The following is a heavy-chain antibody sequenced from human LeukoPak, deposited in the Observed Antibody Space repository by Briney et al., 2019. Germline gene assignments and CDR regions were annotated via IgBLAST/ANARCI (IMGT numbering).Heavy chain of an antibody. J-gene: IGHJ1*01. Sequence: GGSLRVSCAASGFTFSSYSMHWVRHAPGKGLEWVSYISSSGSTIYYADSVKGRFTISRDNAKISLFVKMNSLRAEDTAVYYCARGSAGSGYYGIQHWGQGTLVTVSS. V-gene: IGHV3-48*04. CDR3: ARGSAGSGYYGIQH. CDR2: ISSSGSTI. D-gene: IGHD3-22*01. CDR1: GFTFSSYS.